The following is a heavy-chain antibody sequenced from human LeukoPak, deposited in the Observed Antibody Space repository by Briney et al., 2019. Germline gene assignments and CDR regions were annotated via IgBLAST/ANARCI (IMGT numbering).Heavy chain of an antibody. CDR3: ARDLRQYNAEYFHH. J-gene: IGHJ1*01. D-gene: IGHD1-1*01. V-gene: IGHV3-48*02. Sequence: PGGSLRLSWSASGFTFSSYSMNWVRQAPGKGLEWVSYISTGSSTIYYADSVKGRFTISRDNAKKSLYLQMNSLRDEDTAVYYCARDLRQYNAEYFHHWGQGTLVAVSS. CDR2: ISTGSSTI. CDR1: GFTFSSYS.